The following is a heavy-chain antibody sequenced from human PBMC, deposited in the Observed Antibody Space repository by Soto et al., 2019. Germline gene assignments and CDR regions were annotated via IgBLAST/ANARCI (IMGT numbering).Heavy chain of an antibody. CDR2: IKQDGSEK. J-gene: IGHJ4*02. CDR1: GFTFSSYW. Sequence: GGSLRLSCAASGFTFSSYWMSWVRQAPGKGLEWVANIKQDGSEKYYVDSVKGRFTISRDNAKNSLYLQMNSLRAEDTAVYYCARGPSLYSNYVDYWGQGTLVTVSS. D-gene: IGHD4-4*01. CDR3: ARGPSLYSNYVDY. V-gene: IGHV3-7*01.